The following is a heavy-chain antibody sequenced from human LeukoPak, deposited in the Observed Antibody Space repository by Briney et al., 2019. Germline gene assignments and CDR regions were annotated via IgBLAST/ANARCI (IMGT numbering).Heavy chain of an antibody. CDR1: GYTFTSYD. J-gene: IGHJ2*01. CDR2: ISTYNGNT. Sequence: ASVKVSCKASGYTFTSYDINWVRQAPGQGLEWMGWISTYNGNTNYAQNLQGRVTMTTDTSTNTAYMEVRSLRSDDTAVYYCASHSYASGSYYWYFDLWGRGTLVTVSS. CDR3: ASHSYASGSYYWYFDL. V-gene: IGHV1-18*01. D-gene: IGHD3-10*01.